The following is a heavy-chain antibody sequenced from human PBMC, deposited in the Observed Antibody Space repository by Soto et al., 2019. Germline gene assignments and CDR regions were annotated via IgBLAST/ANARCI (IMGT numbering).Heavy chain of an antibody. D-gene: IGHD6-6*01. V-gene: IGHV3-30-3*01. J-gene: IGHJ4*02. CDR2: ISYDGSNK. CDR3: ARDRSSSSFFYFDY. Sequence: GGSLRLSCAASGFTFSSYAMHWVRQAPGKGLEWVAVISYDGSNKYYADSVKGRFTISRDNSKNTLYLQMNSLRVEDTAVYYCARDRSSSSFFYFDYWGQGTLVTVSS. CDR1: GFTFSSYA.